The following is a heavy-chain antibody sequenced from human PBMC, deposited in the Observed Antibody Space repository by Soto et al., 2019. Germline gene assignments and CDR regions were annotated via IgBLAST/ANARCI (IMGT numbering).Heavy chain of an antibody. CDR2: INPSGGST. CDR3: ARDLDSHPYYYYGMDV. Sequence: ASVKVSCKASGYTFTSYYMHWVRQAPGQGLEWMGIINPSGGSTSYAQKFQGRVTMTRDTSTSTVYMELSSLRSEDTAVYYCARDLDSHPYYYYGMDVWGQGTTVTVSS. V-gene: IGHV1-46*01. J-gene: IGHJ6*02. D-gene: IGHD1-1*01. CDR1: GYTFTSYY.